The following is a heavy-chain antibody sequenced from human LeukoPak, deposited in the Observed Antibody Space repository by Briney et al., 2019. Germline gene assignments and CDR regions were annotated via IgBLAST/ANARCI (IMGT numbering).Heavy chain of an antibody. J-gene: IGHJ4*02. CDR2: ISAYNGNT. D-gene: IGHD3-22*01. CDR1: GYTLTELS. CDR3: ARENSGYKSPFDY. Sequence: ASVKVSCKVSGYTLTELSMHWVRQAPGQGLEWMGWISAYNGNTNYAQKLQGRVTMTTDTSTSTAYMELRSLRSDDTAVYYCARENSGYKSPFDYWGQGTLVTVSS. V-gene: IGHV1-18*01.